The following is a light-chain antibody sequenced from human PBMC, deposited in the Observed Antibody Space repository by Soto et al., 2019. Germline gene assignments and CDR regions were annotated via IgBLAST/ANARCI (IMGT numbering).Light chain of an antibody. CDR2: DAS. CDR3: QQRSNWPIT. V-gene: IGKV3-11*01. J-gene: IGKJ5*01. CDR1: QSVRSY. Sequence: EIVLTQSPATLSLSPGERATLSCRASQSVRSYLAWYQQKPGQAPRLLIYDASNRATGIPTRFSGSGSGTDFTLSISSLEPEDFEVYYCQQRSNWPITFGQGTRLEIK.